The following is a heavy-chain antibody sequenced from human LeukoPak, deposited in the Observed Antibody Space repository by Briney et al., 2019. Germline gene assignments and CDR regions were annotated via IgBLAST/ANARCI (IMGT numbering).Heavy chain of an antibody. CDR2: TYYRSKRYN. Sequence: SQTLSLTCAISGDSVSTSSAAWNWIRQSPSRGLEWLGRTYYRSKRYNDFAVSVKSRVSINPDTSKNQFSLQLNSVTPEDTAVYYCARDGSYFDCWGQGTLVTVSS. J-gene: IGHJ4*02. CDR3: ARDGSYFDC. CDR1: GDSVSTSSAA. V-gene: IGHV6-1*01.